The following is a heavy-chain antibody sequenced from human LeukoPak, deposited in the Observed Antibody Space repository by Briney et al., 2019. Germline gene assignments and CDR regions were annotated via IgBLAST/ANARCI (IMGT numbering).Heavy chain of an antibody. D-gene: IGHD5-12*01. Sequence: GGSLRLSCAASGFTFSSYSMNWVRQAPGKGLEWVSSISSNSSYIYYADSVKGRFTISRDNAKNSLYLQMNSLRAEDTAVYYCARRGVATTSFDYWGQGTLVTVSS. CDR2: ISSNSSYI. J-gene: IGHJ4*02. CDR1: GFTFSSYS. V-gene: IGHV3-21*01. CDR3: ARRGVATTSFDY.